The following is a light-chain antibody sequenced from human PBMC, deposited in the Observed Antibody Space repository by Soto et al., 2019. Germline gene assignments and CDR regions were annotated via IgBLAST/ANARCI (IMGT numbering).Light chain of an antibody. J-gene: IGLJ1*01. CDR1: SSDVGGYNY. V-gene: IGLV2-8*01. CDR3: SSYAGSNRV. Sequence: QSVLTQPPSASGSPGQSVTISCTGTSSDVGGYNYVSWYQQHPGKAPKLMIYEVSKRPSGVPDRFSGSKSGNTASLTVSGLQAEDEADYYCSSYAGSNRVFXTGTKVTVL. CDR2: EVS.